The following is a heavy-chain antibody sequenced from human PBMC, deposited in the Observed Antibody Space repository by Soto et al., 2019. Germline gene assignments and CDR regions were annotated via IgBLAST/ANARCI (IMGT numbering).Heavy chain of an antibody. CDR2: IWYDGSNK. CDR3: ESATSAGAGQFEC. D-gene: IGHD6-13*01. V-gene: IGHV3-33*01. Sequence: GGSLRLSCAASGFTFSSYGMHWVRQAPGKGLEWVAVIWYDGSNKYYADSVKGRFTISRDNSKNTLYLQMNSLRAEDTTVYYWESATSAGAGQFECCGKGSLVAVSS. CDR1: GFTFSSYG. J-gene: IGHJ4*02.